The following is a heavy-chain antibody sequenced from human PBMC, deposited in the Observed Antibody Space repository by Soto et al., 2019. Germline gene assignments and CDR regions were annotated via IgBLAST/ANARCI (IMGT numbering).Heavy chain of an antibody. CDR2: ISTYNTNT. CDR3: ARWAGQVRDYGGPFDY. Sequence: QVQLVQSGAEVKNPGASVTVSCKASGERFTTYGISWVRQAPGQGLEWRGWISTYNTNTNYAPKFQGRLLLTTDTSTTTAHMELRSLRPDDTAVYYCARWAGQVRDYGGPFDYWGQGTLVTVSS. V-gene: IGHV1-18*04. CDR1: GERFTTYG. D-gene: IGHD4-17*01. J-gene: IGHJ4*02.